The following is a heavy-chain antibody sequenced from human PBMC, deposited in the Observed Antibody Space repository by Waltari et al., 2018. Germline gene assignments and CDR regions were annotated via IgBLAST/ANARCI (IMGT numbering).Heavy chain of an antibody. CDR3: ARDRGRGLYLDS. Sequence: QLQLQQSGPGLVKPSESLSLTCAVSGDSVSNNYWWGWVRQPPGKGLEWIGQIHGSGKTNYNPSSESRVTVSMDTSNNQFSLKVTSPTAADTAVYYCARDRGRGLYLDSWGQGTLVTVSP. J-gene: IGHJ4*02. V-gene: IGHV4-4*02. D-gene: IGHD1-26*01. CDR2: IHGSGKT. CDR1: GDSVSNNYW.